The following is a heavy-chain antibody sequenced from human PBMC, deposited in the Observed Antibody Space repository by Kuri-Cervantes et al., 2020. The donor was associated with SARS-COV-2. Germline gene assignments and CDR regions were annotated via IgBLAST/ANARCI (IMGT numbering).Heavy chain of an antibody. Sequence: GSLRLCCTVSGGSVSDRNSYWTWIRQSPGKGLEWIGYIYHTGSSTYSPSLKSRVTISLDKPKNQFSLRLTSVTAADTAVYYCARSPYDFWSGSWGWGQGTLVTVSS. CDR2: IYHTGSS. V-gene: IGHV4-61*01. D-gene: IGHD3-3*01. CDR1: GGSVSDRNSY. CDR3: ARSPYDFWSGSWG. J-gene: IGHJ4*02.